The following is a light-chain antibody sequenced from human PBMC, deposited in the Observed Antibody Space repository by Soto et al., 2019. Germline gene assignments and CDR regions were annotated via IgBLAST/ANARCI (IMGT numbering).Light chain of an antibody. CDR3: HHYDSSPLT. V-gene: IGKV3-20*01. CDR1: QSVSSSY. J-gene: IGKJ4*01. CDR2: GAS. Sequence: EIVLTQSPGTLSLSPGERATLSCRASQSVSSSYLAWYQQKPVQAPRLLIYGASSRATGIPDRFSGSGSGTAFTLTISRLEPKDFAVYYCHHYDSSPLTFGGGNKVEIK.